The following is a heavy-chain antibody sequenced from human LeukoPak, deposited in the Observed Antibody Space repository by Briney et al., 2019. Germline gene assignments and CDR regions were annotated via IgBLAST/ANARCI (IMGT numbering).Heavy chain of an antibody. J-gene: IGHJ4*02. CDR1: GFTFRTYS. V-gene: IGHV3-21*06. D-gene: IGHD2-2*01. CDR3: ARDGVSVVPAEYLTFDY. Sequence: GGSLRLSCAASGFTFRTYSMNWVRQAPGKGLEWVSSISSSSSYIYYADSVKGRFTISRDIAKNSLYLQMNSLRAEDTAVYYCARDGVSVVPAEYLTFDYWGQGTLVTVSS. CDR2: ISSSSSYI.